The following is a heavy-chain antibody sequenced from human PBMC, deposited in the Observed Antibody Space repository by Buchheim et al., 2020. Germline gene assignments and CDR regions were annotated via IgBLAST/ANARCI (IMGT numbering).Heavy chain of an antibody. CDR1: GYTFTSYY. CDR3: ARDYCSGGSCSYFDY. CDR2: SNPSCGST. V-gene: IGHV1-46*03. D-gene: IGHD2-15*01. J-gene: IGHJ4*02. Sequence: QVQLVQSGAEVKKPGASVKVSCKASGYTFTSYYMHWVRQAPGQGLEWMGISNPSCGSTSYAQKFQGRVTMTRVPSTSTVYMELSSLRSEDTAVYYCARDYCSGGSCSYFDYWGQGTL.